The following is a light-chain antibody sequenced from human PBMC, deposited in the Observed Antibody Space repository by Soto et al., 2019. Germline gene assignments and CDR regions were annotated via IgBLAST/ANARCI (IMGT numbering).Light chain of an antibody. CDR3: ASYTGSDTVV. J-gene: IGLJ2*01. Sequence: QSALTQPPSASGSPGQSATISCTGTSSDVGGYNYVSWYQQHPGKAPKLMIYEVSKRPSGVPDRLSGTKSGNTASLTVSGLQVEDEADYYCASYTGSDTVVFGGGTKLTVL. CDR1: SSDVGGYNY. CDR2: EVS. V-gene: IGLV2-8*01.